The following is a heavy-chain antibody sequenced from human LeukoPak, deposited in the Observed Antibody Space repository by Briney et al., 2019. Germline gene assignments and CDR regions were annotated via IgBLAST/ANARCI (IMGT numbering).Heavy chain of an antibody. CDR2: IFGSGSTT. Sequence: GGSLRLSCAAPGFTFSSYAMSWVRQAPGKGLEWVSSIFGSGSTTYYADSVKGRFTSSRDNSKNTLYLQMNSLRAEDTAVYYCAKDLVATIGNLDYWGQGTLVTVSS. CDR1: GFTFSSYA. J-gene: IGHJ4*02. V-gene: IGHV3-23*01. D-gene: IGHD5-12*01. CDR3: AKDLVATIGNLDY.